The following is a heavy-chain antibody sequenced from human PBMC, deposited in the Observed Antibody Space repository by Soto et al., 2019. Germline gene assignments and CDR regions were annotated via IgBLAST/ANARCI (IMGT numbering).Heavy chain of an antibody. CDR1: GDSMRGYHFY. CDR3: AYGSSSAWIDY. CDR2: AYFSGGNT. Sequence: SETLSLTCSVSGDSMRGYHFYWGWIRQAPGKGLEWIGSAYFSGGNTYYSPSLKSQVSISVDTSKNEFSLRLTSLTAADTAVYFCAYGSSSAWIDYWGQGTLVTVSS. D-gene: IGHD6-25*01. V-gene: IGHV4-39*01. J-gene: IGHJ4*02.